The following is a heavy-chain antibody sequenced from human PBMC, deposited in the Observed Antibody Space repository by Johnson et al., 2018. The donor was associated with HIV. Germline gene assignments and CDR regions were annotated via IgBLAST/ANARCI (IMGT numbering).Heavy chain of an antibody. J-gene: IGHJ3*02. CDR3: LSQWLVRNAFDI. Sequence: VQLVESGGGLVQPGRSLRLSCAASGFTFSSYAMHWVRQAPGKGLEWVAVISYDGSNKYYADSVKGRFTISRDNSKNTLYLQMNSLRAEDTAVYYCLSQWLVRNAFDIWGQGTMVTVSS. CDR1: GFTFSSYA. CDR2: ISYDGSNK. V-gene: IGHV3-30-3*01. D-gene: IGHD6-19*01.